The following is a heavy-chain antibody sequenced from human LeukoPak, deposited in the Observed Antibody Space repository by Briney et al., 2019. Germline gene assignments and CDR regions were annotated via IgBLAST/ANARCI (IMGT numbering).Heavy chain of an antibody. J-gene: IGHJ4*02. D-gene: IGHD3-10*01. CDR1: GFTFTNAC. CDR2: IKSKGDGETI. V-gene: IGHV3-15*01. CDR3: TTDLGHTMIRGVIVI. Sequence: GGSLRLSCAASGFTFTNACMSWVRQAPGKGLEWVGRIKSKGDGETIDYAAPVKGRFFMSRDDSEATLYLQMNYLTTEDKAVYFCTTDLGHTMIRGVIVIWGQGALVTVSS.